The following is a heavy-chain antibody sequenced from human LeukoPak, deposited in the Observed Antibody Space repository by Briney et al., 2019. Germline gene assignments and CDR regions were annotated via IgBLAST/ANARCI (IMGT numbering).Heavy chain of an antibody. V-gene: IGHV1-46*01. CDR1: GYTFTSYY. D-gene: IGHD1-26*01. Sequence: ASVKVSCKASGYTFTSYYMHWVRQAPGQGLEWMGIINPSGGSTSYAQKFQGRVTMTRDTSTSTIYMELSSLRSEDTAVYYCARQRRGGWDLLNGMDVWGQGTTVTISS. CDR3: ARQRRGGWDLLNGMDV. J-gene: IGHJ6*02. CDR2: INPSGGST.